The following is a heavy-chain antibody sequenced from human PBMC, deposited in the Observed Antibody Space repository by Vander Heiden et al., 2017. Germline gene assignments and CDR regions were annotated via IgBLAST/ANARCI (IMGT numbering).Heavy chain of an antibody. D-gene: IGHD5-12*01. CDR1: GDFISNNYYY. J-gene: IGHJ4*02. V-gene: IGHV4-39*01. Sequence: QLQLQESGPGLVKPSETLSLTCEVSGDFISNNYYYWGWIRQPPGKGLEWIGNIYYSGTAFYNPSLKSRATISVDTPTNQFSLRLRSVTAADTAVYYCARARDGYLADYFDYWGQGSLVTVSS. CDR2: IYYSGTA. CDR3: ARARDGYLADYFDY.